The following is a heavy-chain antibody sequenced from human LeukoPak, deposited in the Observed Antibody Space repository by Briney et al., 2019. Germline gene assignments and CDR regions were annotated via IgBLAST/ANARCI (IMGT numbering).Heavy chain of an antibody. V-gene: IGHV1-8*01. CDR3: ARGLGAVGSSSS. CDR2: MNPNSGNT. Sequence: ASVKVSCKASGYTFTSYDINWVRQATGQGLEWMGWMNPNSGNTGYAQKFQGRVTMTRNTSISTAYMELSSLRSEDTAVYYCARGLGAVGSSSSWGRGTLVTVSS. J-gene: IGHJ4*02. CDR1: GYTFTSYD. D-gene: IGHD6-6*01.